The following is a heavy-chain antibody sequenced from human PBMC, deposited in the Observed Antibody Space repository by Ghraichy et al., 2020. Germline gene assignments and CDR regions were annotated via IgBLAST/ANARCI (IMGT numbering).Heavy chain of an antibody. CDR2: ISAYNGNT. V-gene: IGHV1-18*01. D-gene: IGHD3-10*01. Sequence: KGWISAYNGNTNYAQKLQGRVTMTTDTSTSTAYMELRSLRSDDTAVYYCARDNNYYTPWLADFDYWGQGTLFNVSS. CDR3: ARDNNYYTPWLADFDY. J-gene: IGHJ4*02.